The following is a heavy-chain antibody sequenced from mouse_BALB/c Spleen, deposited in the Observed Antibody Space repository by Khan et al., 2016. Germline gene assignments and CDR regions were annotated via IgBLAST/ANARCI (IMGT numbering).Heavy chain of an antibody. V-gene: IGHV3-1*02. CDR3: AGYYYGSSYNY. Sequence: EVQLQESGPDLVKPSQSLSLTCTVTGYSITCGYNWHWIRQFPGNKLEWMGYIHYSGSTNYNPSLKSRISITRDTSKNQFFLQLNSVTTEDTATYYCAGYYYGSSYNYWGQGTTLTVSS. J-gene: IGHJ2*01. D-gene: IGHD1-1*01. CDR2: IHYSGST. CDR1: GYSITCGYN.